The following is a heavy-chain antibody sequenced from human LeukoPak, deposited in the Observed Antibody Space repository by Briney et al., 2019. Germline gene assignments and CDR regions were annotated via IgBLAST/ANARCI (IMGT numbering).Heavy chain of an antibody. Sequence: SVKVSCKASGGTFSSYAISWVRQAPGQGLEWMGRIIPIFGTANYAQKFQGRVTMTEDTSTDTAYMELSSLRSEDTAVYYCATFIRRDGYNYFDYWGQGTLVTVSS. CDR1: GGTFSSYA. J-gene: IGHJ4*02. CDR3: ATFIRRDGYNYFDY. D-gene: IGHD5-24*01. CDR2: IIPIFGTA. V-gene: IGHV1-69*06.